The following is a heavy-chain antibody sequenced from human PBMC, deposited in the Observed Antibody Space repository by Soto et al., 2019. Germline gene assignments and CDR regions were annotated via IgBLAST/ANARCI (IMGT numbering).Heavy chain of an antibody. V-gene: IGHV3-33*01. J-gene: IGHJ6*02. CDR3: ARGEPDYDILAGYYLVGMDV. Sequence: QVQLVESGGGVVQPGRSLRLSCAASGFTFSSYGMHWVRQAPGKGLEWVAVIWYDGSNKYYADSVKGRFTISRDNSKNTLYLQMNSLSAEDTAVYYCARGEPDYDILAGYYLVGMDVWGQGTTVTVSS. CDR2: IWYDGSNK. CDR1: GFTFSSYG. D-gene: IGHD3-9*01.